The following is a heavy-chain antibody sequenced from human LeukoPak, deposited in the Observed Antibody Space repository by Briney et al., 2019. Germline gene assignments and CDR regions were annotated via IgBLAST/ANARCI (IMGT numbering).Heavy chain of an antibody. Sequence: SVKVSCKASGGTFSSYAISWVRQAPGQGLEWMGRIIPIFGTANYAQKFQGRVTITTDKSTSTAYIYLSSLTSEDTAVYYCARNPVVAATQRPNFDIWGQGTMVTVSS. D-gene: IGHD2-15*01. CDR1: GGTFSSYA. J-gene: IGHJ3*02. V-gene: IGHV1-69*05. CDR3: ARNPVVAATQRPNFDI. CDR2: IIPIFGTA.